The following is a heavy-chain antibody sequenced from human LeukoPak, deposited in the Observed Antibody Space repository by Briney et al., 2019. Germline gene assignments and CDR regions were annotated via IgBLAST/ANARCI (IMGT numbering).Heavy chain of an antibody. Sequence: ASVKVSCKASGYTFTIYGISWVRQAPGQGLEWMGWISAYNVNTNYAQKLQGRVTMTTDTSTSTAYMELRILRSDDTAVYYCAGGIVGAPYDAFDIWGQGTMVTVSS. J-gene: IGHJ3*02. V-gene: IGHV1-18*01. CDR3: AGGIVGAPYDAFDI. D-gene: IGHD1-26*01. CDR1: GYTFTIYG. CDR2: ISAYNVNT.